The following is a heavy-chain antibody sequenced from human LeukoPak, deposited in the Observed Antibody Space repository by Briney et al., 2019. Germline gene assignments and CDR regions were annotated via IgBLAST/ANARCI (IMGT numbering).Heavy chain of an antibody. Sequence: GGSLRLSCAASGFTFSNFAMSWVRKAPGKGLEWVANIKQDGSEKYYVDSVKGRFTISRDNAKNSLYLQMNSLRAEDTAVYYCARERVGSSWYFDYWGQGTLVTVSS. CDR3: ARERVGSSWYFDY. CDR1: GFTFSNFA. CDR2: IKQDGSEK. V-gene: IGHV3-7*03. J-gene: IGHJ4*02. D-gene: IGHD6-13*01.